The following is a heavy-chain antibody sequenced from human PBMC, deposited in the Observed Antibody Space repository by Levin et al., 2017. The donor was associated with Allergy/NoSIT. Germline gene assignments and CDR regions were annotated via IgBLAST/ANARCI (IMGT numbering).Heavy chain of an antibody. CDR1: GFTFSSYS. CDR3: ASRSGTKYSSGWYPINY. CDR2: ISSSSSTI. Sequence: GGSLRLSCAASGFTFSSYSMNWVRQAPGKGLEWVSYISSSSSTIYYADSVKGRFTISRDNAKNSLYLQMNSLRAEDTAVYYCASRSGTKYSSGWYPINYWGQGTLVTVSS. D-gene: IGHD6-19*01. V-gene: IGHV3-48*01. J-gene: IGHJ4*02.